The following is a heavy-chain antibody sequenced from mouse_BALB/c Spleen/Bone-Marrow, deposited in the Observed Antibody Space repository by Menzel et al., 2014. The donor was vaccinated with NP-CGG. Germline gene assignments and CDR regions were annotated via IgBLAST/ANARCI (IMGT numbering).Heavy chain of an antibody. Sequence: EVKLMESGGGSVQPGGSLRLSCATSGFTFTDYYMSWVRQPPGKALEWLGFIRNKANGYTTEYSASVKGRFTISRDNSQSILYLQMNTLRAEDSATYYCARDGYDDYWGQGTTLTVSS. J-gene: IGHJ2*01. V-gene: IGHV7-3*02. D-gene: IGHD2-2*01. CDR2: IRNKANGYTT. CDR1: GFTFTDYY. CDR3: ARDGYDDY.